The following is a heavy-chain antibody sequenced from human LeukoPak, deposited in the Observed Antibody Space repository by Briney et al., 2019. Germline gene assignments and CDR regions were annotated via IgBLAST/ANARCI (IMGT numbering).Heavy chain of an antibody. CDR3: AKDGATGDYFDY. Sequence: GGSLRLSCAASGFTFRSYAMSWVRQAPGEGLEWVSGITGGGGSSYYADSVKGRFTISRDSSKNTLFLQMNSLTAEDTAVYYCAKDGATGDYFDYWGQGTLVTVSS. CDR2: ITGGGGSS. J-gene: IGHJ4*02. V-gene: IGHV3-23*01. CDR1: GFTFRSYA. D-gene: IGHD1-26*01.